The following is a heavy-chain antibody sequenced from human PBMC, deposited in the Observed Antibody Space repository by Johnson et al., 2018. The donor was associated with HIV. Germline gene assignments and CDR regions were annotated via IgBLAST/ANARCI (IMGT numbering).Heavy chain of an antibody. V-gene: IGHV3-11*04. J-gene: IGHJ3*02. Sequence: QVQLVESGGGVVQPGASLRLSCAASGFSLSDYYMSWIRQAPGKGLEWVSYISSSGGTIYYADSVKGRFSISRDNAKNSLYLQMNSLRAEDTAVYYCARDRGYWDAFDIWGQGTMVTVSS. CDR3: ARDRGYWDAFDI. CDR1: GFSLSDYY. D-gene: IGHD3-22*01. CDR2: ISSSGGTI.